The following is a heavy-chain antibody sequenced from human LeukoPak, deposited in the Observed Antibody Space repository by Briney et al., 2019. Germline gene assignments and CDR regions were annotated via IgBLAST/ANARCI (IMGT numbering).Heavy chain of an antibody. V-gene: IGHV4-59*01. CDR2: IYHSGNT. CDR1: GDSISSYC. CDR3: ARDYAFDI. J-gene: IGHJ3*02. Sequence: SETLSLTCTVSGDSISSYCWSWIRQPPGKGLEWIGCIYHSGNTNYNPSLKSRVTISIDTSKNQFSLKLSSVTAADTAVYYCARDYAFDIWGQGTMVTVSS.